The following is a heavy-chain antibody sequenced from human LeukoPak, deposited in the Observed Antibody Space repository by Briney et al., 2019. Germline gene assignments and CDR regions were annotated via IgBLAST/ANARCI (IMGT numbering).Heavy chain of an antibody. CDR1: GFTFNSYT. V-gene: IGHV3-21*01. D-gene: IGHD6-13*01. CDR2: ISSSSSYI. J-gene: IGHJ5*02. CDR3: ARGIGYSSSWYFPYNWFDP. Sequence: GGSLRLSCAASGFTFNSYTMNWVRQAPGKGLEWVSSISSSSSYIYQADSAKGRFTVSRDNAKNSLYLQMNILRAEDTAVYYCARGIGYSSSWYFPYNWFDPWGQGTLVTVSS.